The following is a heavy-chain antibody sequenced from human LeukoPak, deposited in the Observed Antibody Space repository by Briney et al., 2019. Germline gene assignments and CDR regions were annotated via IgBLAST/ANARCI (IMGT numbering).Heavy chain of an antibody. V-gene: IGHV3-30*04. Sequence: GGSLRLSCAAAGFTFSSYAMHWVRQAPGKGLEWVAVISYDGRNKYYADSVKGRFTISRDNSKNTLYLQMNSLRAEDTAVYYCARDSYGLYFDYWGQGTLVTVSS. CDR2: ISYDGRNK. CDR1: GFTFSSYA. CDR3: ARDSYGLYFDY. D-gene: IGHD3-10*01. J-gene: IGHJ4*02.